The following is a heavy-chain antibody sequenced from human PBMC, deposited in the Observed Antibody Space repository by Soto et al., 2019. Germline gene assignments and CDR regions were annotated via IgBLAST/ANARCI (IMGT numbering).Heavy chain of an antibody. CDR1: GFTFSSYG. J-gene: IGHJ4*02. CDR3: ARRVNYYDSSGYYLDY. D-gene: IGHD3-22*01. Sequence: QVQLVESGGGVVQPGRSLRLSCAASGFTFSSYGMHWVRQAPGKGLEWVAVIWYDGSNKYYADSVKGRFTISRDNSKNTLYLQMNSLRAEDTAVYYCARRVNYYDSSGYYLDYWGQGTLVTVSS. V-gene: IGHV3-33*01. CDR2: IWYDGSNK.